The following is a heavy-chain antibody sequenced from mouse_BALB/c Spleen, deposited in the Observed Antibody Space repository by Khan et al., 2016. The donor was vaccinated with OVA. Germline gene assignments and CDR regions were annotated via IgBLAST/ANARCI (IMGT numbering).Heavy chain of an antibody. CDR2: ISTYNGNT. D-gene: IGHD4-1*01. CDR1: GYTFTDYA. CDR3: ARDWAAWFAY. V-gene: IGHV1S137*01. Sequence: VALVESGPEVVRPGVSVKISCKGSGYTFTDYAMHWVKQSHAKSLEWIGIISTYNGNTDYNQKFKGRATMTVDKSSSTAYMELARLTSEDSAIYYCARDWAAWFAYWGQGTLVTVSA. J-gene: IGHJ3*01.